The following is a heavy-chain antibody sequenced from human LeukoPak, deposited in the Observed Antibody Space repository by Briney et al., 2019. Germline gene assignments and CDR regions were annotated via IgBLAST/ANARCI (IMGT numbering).Heavy chain of an antibody. V-gene: IGHV4-39*01. Sequence: SETLSLTCAVYGGSFSSYYWGWIRQPPGKGLEWIGSIYYSGSTYYNPSLKSRVTISVDTSKNQFSLKLSSVTAADTAVYYCASPRSYCSSTSCPLDYWGQGTLVTVSS. CDR2: IYYSGST. J-gene: IGHJ4*02. CDR1: GGSFSSYY. CDR3: ASPRSYCSSTSCPLDY. D-gene: IGHD2-2*01.